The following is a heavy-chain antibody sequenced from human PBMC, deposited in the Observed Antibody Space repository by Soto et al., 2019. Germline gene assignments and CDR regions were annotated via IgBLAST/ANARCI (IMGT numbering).Heavy chain of an antibody. Sequence: QPGGSLRLSCAASRVTFSSYEMNWVRQAPGKGLEWVSYISSSGSNIYYADSVKGRFTISRDNAKNSLYLQMNSLRAEDTAVYYCARETVTTHFDPWGQGTPVTVSS. CDR3: ARETVTTHFDP. CDR1: RVTFSSYE. D-gene: IGHD4-17*01. J-gene: IGHJ5*02. CDR2: ISSSGSNI. V-gene: IGHV3-48*03.